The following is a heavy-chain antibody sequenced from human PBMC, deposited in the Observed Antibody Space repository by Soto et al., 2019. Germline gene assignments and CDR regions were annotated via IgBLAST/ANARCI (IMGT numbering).Heavy chain of an antibody. J-gene: IGHJ4*02. V-gene: IGHV4-38-2*02. Sequence: SETLSLTCSVSGYLISSGYYWGWVRQTPGKGLEWLGSIDYSGKTYKNPSLKSRVSASVDLSQNQFSLNLRSVTAADTAVYFCARDLGSGYDSYYFDYWGQGTLVTVSS. CDR3: ARDLGSGYDSYYFDY. CDR1: GYLISSGYY. D-gene: IGHD3-22*01. CDR2: IDYSGKT.